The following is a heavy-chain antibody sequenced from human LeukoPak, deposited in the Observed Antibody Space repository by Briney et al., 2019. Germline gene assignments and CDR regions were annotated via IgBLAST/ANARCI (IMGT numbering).Heavy chain of an antibody. J-gene: IGHJ5*02. CDR1: GYTFTSYD. D-gene: IGHD6-13*01. V-gene: IGHV1-8*01. CDR2: MNPNSGNT. CDR3: ARGGQQQGFDP. Sequence: GASVKVSCKASGYTFTSYDINWVRQATGPGLEWMGWMNPNSGNTGYAQKFQGSVTMTRNTSLRTAYMGLSSLRSEDTAVYYCARGGQQQGFDPWGQGTLVTVSS.